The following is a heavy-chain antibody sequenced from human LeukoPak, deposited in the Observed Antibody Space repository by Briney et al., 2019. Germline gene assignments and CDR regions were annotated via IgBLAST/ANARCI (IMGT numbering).Heavy chain of an antibody. CDR3: ARWILNYYGSGSYYQNWFDP. CDR1: GFTFSSYW. D-gene: IGHD3-10*01. Sequence: PGGSLRLSCAASGFTFSSYWMHWGRQAPGKGLEWGSGINWNGGSTRYADSVEGRFTISRDNAKNSLYLQMNSLRAEDTALYHCARWILNYYGSGSYYQNWFDPWGKGTLVTVSS. J-gene: IGHJ5*02. V-gene: IGHV3-20*01. CDR2: INWNGGST.